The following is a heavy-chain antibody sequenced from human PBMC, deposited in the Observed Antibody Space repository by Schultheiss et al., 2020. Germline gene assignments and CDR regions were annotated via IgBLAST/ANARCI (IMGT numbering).Heavy chain of an antibody. D-gene: IGHD3-22*01. J-gene: IGHJ5*02. V-gene: IGHV5-10-1*04. CDR3: VITYYYDSSGSSNWFDP. CDR1: GYSFTSYW. Sequence: GESLKISCKGSGYSFTSYWIGWVRQMPGKGLEWMGRIDPSDSYTNYSPSFQGQVTISADKSISTAYLQWSSLKASDTAMYYCVITYYYDSSGSSNWFDPWGKGTLVTVSA. CDR2: IDPSDSYT.